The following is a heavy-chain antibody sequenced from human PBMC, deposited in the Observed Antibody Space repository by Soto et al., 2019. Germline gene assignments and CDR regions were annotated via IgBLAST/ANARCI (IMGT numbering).Heavy chain of an antibody. V-gene: IGHV3-23*01. D-gene: IGHD5-18*01. CDR3: AKGGYKYGLDP. CDR1: GFTFSSSA. Sequence: PGGSLGLSCAASGFTFSSSAMSWVRQAPGKGPEWVSAISESGDNTFSADSVKGRFTISRDNTKNTLYLQMNSLRAEDTALYFCAKGGYKYGLDPWGQGTLVTVSS. J-gene: IGHJ5*02. CDR2: ISESGDNT.